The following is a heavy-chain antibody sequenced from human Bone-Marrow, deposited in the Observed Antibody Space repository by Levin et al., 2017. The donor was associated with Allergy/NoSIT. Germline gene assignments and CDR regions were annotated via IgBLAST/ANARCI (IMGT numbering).Heavy chain of an antibody. J-gene: IGHJ3*02. D-gene: IGHD2-21*02. V-gene: IGHV3-30*18. Sequence: QPGGSLRLSCAASGFSFDSFGMHWVRQAPGKGLEWVAHISFDGSNKNYADSVKGRFTISRDNSKNTLYVHMNTLRREDTAVYYCVKAETVVTAGDAFDIWGQGTMVTVSS. CDR2: ISFDGSNK. CDR1: GFSFDSFG. CDR3: VKAETVVTAGDAFDI.